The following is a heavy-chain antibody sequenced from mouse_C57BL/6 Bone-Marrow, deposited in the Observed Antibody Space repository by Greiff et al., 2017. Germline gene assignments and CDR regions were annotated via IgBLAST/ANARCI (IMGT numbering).Heavy chain of an antibody. CDR1: GYTFTSYW. Sequence: QVQLQQPGAELVKPGASVKLSCKASGYTFTSYWMHWVKQRPGQGLEWIGMIHPNSGSTNYNEKFKSKATLTVDKSSSTAYMQLSSLTSEDSAVYYCAREDYGSRSREDYFDYWGQGTTLTVSS. V-gene: IGHV1-64*01. D-gene: IGHD1-1*01. CDR2: IHPNSGST. CDR3: AREDYGSRSREDYFDY. J-gene: IGHJ2*01.